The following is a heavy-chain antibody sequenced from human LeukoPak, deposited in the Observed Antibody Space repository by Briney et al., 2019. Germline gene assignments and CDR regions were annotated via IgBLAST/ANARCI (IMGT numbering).Heavy chain of an antibody. V-gene: IGHV3-30-3*01. CDR1: GFTFSSYA. J-gene: IGHJ6*02. CDR2: ISYDGSNK. Sequence: PGRSLRLSCAASGFTFSSYAMHWVRQAPGKGLEWVAVISYDGSNKYYADSVKGRFTISRDNAKNSLYLQMNSLRAEDTAVYYCASFGGRYYDFWSGYPDYYGMDVWGQGTTVTVSS. D-gene: IGHD3-3*01. CDR3: ASFGGRYYDFWSGYPDYYGMDV.